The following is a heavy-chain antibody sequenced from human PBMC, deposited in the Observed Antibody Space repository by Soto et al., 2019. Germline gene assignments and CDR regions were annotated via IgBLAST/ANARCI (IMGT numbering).Heavy chain of an antibody. J-gene: IGHJ4*02. CDR2: ISGGGDTT. V-gene: IGHV3-23*01. CDR3: AKGRGGSGSLTPRVDF. Sequence: EVQLLASGGGLVQPGGSLRLSCAASGFTFNNYAMTWVRQAPGKGLEWVSAISGGGDTTSYADSVKGRFTVSRDGSKNTLYLQMSSLRAEDKALYYCAKGRGGSGSLTPRVDFWGQGTLVTVSS. CDR1: GFTFNNYA. D-gene: IGHD3-10*01.